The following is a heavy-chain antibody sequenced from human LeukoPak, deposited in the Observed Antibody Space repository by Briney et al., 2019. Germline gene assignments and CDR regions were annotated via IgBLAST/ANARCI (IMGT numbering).Heavy chain of an antibody. CDR2: ISGTGSYK. J-gene: IGHJ4*02. V-gene: IGHV3-21*01. CDR3: ARDFYDTSGYYYDY. CDR1: GFTFSRYS. D-gene: IGHD3-22*01. Sequence: GGSLRLSCAASGFTFSRYSMNWVRQAPGKGLEWVSSISGTGSYKYYADSVKGRFTISRDNAKSSLYLQMNSLRAEDTAVYYCARDFYDTSGYYYDYWGQGTLVTVSS.